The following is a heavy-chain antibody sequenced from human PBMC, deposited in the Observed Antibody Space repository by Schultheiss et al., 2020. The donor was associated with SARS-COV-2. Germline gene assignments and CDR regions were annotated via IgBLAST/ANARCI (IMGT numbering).Heavy chain of an antibody. J-gene: IGHJ4*02. CDR3: ARHGDDTAMVGGFDY. CDR1: GFTVSSNY. V-gene: IGHV3-53*01. D-gene: IGHD5-18*01. CDR2: IYSGGST. Sequence: GESLKISCAASGFTVSSNYMSWVRQAPGKGLEWVSVIYSGGSTYYADSVKGRFTISRDNSKNTLYLQMNSLRAEDTAVYYCARHGDDTAMVGGFDYWGQGTLVTVSS.